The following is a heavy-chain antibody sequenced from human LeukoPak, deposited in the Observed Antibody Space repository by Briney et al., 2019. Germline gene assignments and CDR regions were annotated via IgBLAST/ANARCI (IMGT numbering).Heavy chain of an antibody. D-gene: IGHD7-27*01. Sequence: SETLSLTCTVSGGSISGYYWSWIRQPPGKGLEWIGSMSYSGRANYNPSLESRVTMSVDTSRNQFSLRLTSVTAADTAIYYCARPPSGSDDAFDIWGQGTMVTVSS. CDR2: MSYSGRA. CDR3: ARPPSGSDDAFDI. V-gene: IGHV4-59*08. J-gene: IGHJ3*02. CDR1: GGSISGYY.